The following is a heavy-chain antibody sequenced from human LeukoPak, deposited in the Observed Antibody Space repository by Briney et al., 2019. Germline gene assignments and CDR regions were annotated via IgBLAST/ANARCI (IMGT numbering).Heavy chain of an antibody. CDR3: ANNRYYGFPYMDV. D-gene: IGHD3-3*01. CDR1: GGSISSYY. V-gene: IGHV4-59*01. CDR2: IYYGGST. Sequence: SETLSLTCTVSGGSISSYYWSWIRQPPGKGLEWIGYIYYGGSTNYNPSLKSRVTISVDTSKNQFSLKLSSVTAADTAVYYCANNRYYGFPYMDVWGQGTTVTVSS. J-gene: IGHJ6*02.